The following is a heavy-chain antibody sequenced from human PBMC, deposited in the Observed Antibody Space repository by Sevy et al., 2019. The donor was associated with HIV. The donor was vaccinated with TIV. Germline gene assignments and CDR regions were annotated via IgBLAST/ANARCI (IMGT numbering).Heavy chain of an antibody. V-gene: IGHV3-7*01. J-gene: IGHJ4*01. CDR2: INQDGSQK. CDR1: GFTFSDYF. Sequence: GGSLRLSCAASGFTFSDYFMGWVRQAPGRGLEWVANINQDGSQKNYVDSWKGGFTISRDNAKNSLYLQMNRLRVDDTTVYYCARGLWPGDYWGHGTLVTVYS. D-gene: IGHD2-21*01. CDR3: ARGLWPGDY.